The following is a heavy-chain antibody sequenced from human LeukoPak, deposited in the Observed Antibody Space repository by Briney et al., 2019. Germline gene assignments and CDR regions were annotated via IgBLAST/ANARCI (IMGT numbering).Heavy chain of an antibody. Sequence: GRSLRLSCAASGFTFSSYGLHWVRQAPGKGLEWVAVIWYDGSIKYYGDSVKGRFTISRDNSENTLYLQMNSLRAEDTAVYYCAVGTVAGNVFDYWGQGTLVTVSS. CDR2: IWYDGSIK. D-gene: IGHD6-19*01. CDR3: AVGTVAGNVFDY. CDR1: GFTFSSYG. J-gene: IGHJ4*02. V-gene: IGHV3-33*08.